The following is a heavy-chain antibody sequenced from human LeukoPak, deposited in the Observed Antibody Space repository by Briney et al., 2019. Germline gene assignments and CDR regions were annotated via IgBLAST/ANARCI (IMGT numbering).Heavy chain of an antibody. J-gene: IGHJ2*01. CDR2: IRSKANSYAT. V-gene: IGHV3-73*01. Sequence: GGSLRLSCAASGFTFSGSAMHWVRQASGNGLEWVGRIRSKANSYATAYAASVKGRFTISRDDSKNTAYLQMNSLKTEDTAVYYCTRGPYGDYYWYFDLWGRGTLVTVSS. CDR3: TRGPYGDYYWYFDL. CDR1: GFTFSGSA. D-gene: IGHD4-17*01.